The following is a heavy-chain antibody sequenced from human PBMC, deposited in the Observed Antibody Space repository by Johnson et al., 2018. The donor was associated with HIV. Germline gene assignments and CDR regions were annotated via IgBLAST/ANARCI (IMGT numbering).Heavy chain of an antibody. D-gene: IGHD5-24*01. V-gene: IGHV3-66*01. Sequence: VQVVESGGGVVQPGRSLRLSCAASGLTVSSNYMTWVRQGPGKGLEWVSVINSGGGTYYAASVTGRFTISRDNSKNTLYLQMNSLRAEDTAVYFCARGCRDGYTCDVFDVWGQGTRVTVSS. CDR2: INSGGGT. CDR3: ARGCRDGYTCDVFDV. CDR1: GLTVSSNY. J-gene: IGHJ3*01.